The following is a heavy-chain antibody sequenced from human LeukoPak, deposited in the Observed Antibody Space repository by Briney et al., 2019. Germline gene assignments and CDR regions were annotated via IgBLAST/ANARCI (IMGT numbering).Heavy chain of an antibody. CDR2: ISSSSSYI. CDR1: GFTFSSYS. V-gene: IGHV3-21*01. CDR3: ARSWNSGGYHPILYDAFDI. J-gene: IGHJ3*02. D-gene: IGHD1-26*01. Sequence: GGSLRLSCAASGFTFSSYSMNWVRQAPGKGLEWVSSISSSSSYIYYADSVKGRFTTSRDNAKNSLYLQMNSLRAEDTAVYYCARSWNSGGYHPILYDAFDIWGQGTMVTVSS.